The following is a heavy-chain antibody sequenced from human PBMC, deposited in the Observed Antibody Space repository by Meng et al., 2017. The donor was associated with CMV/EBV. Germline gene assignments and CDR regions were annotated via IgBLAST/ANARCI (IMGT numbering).Heavy chain of an antibody. CDR1: GFTVSSNY. J-gene: IGHJ4*02. CDR2: IYSGGST. V-gene: IGHV3-53*01. CDR3: ARYGGLARVIDY. D-gene: IGHD3-16*01. Sequence: LSLTCAASGFTVSSNYMSWVRQAPGKGLEWVSVIYSGGSTYYADSVKGRFTISRDNSKNTLYLQMNSLRAEDTAVYYCARYGGLARVIDYWGQGTLVTVSS.